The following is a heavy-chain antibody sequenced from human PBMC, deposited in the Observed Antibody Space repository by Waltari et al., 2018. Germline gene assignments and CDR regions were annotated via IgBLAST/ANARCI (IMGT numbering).Heavy chain of an antibody. CDR1: GYTFTAYY. V-gene: IGHV1-2*02. J-gene: IGHJ3*02. Sequence: QVQLVHSGAEVKNPGASVKVYCKASGYTFTAYYITWLRQAPGQGLEWVGRIDPDSGGTMYARKFQGRVTLTSDTSIATVYMELNRLRSDDTAVYYCARGNGGNSERIWGQGTVVIVPS. D-gene: IGHD2-21*02. CDR3: ARGNGGNSERI. CDR2: IDPDSGGT.